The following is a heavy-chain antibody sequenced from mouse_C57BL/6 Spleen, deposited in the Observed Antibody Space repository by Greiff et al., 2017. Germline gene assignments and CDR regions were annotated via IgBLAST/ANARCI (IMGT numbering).Heavy chain of an antibody. V-gene: IGHV5-17*01. CDR1: GFTFSDYG. Sequence: EVQLVESGGGLVKPGGSLKLSCAASGFTFSDYGMHWVRQAPEKGLEWVAYISSGSSTIYYADTVKGRFTISRDNAKNTLFLQMPSLRSEDTAMYYCARTTTVVPYFDYWGQGTTLTVSS. D-gene: IGHD1-1*01. CDR2: ISSGSSTI. J-gene: IGHJ2*01. CDR3: ARTTTVVPYFDY.